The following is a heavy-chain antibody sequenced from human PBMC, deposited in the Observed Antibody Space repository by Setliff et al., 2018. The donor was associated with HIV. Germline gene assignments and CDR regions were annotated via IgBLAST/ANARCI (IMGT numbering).Heavy chain of an antibody. Sequence: SETLSLTCAMSGDSLNSDAFSWSWIRLPPGEGLEWIGYMKEGGRTYYNPSLRSRVTITSDKSKNQLSPTLNSVTAADTAVYYCARQRAGEIEELPGALPLRGVFDLWGQGTVVTVSS. V-gene: IGHV4-30-2*01. CDR1: GDSLNSDAFS. CDR2: MKEGGRT. J-gene: IGHJ3*01. CDR3: ARQRAGEIEELPGALPLRGVFDL. D-gene: IGHD1-7*01.